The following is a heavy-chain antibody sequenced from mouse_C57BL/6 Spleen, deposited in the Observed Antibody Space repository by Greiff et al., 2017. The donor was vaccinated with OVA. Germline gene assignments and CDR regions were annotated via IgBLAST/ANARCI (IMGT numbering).Heavy chain of an antibody. CDR3: TRCRYDYEFAY. Sequence: VQLQQSGAELVRPGASVTLSCKASGYTFTDYEMHWVKQTPVHGLEWIGAIDPETGGTAYNQKFKGKAILTADKSSSTAYMELRSLTSEDSAVYYCTRCRYDYEFAYWGQGTLVTVSA. CDR2: IDPETGGT. D-gene: IGHD2-4*01. J-gene: IGHJ3*01. V-gene: IGHV1-15*01. CDR1: GYTFTDYE.